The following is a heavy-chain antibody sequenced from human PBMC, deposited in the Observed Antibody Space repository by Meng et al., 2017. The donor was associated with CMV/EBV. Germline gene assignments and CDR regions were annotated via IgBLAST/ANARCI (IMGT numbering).Heavy chain of an antibody. CDR1: GFTFSSYA. D-gene: IGHD6-13*01. CDR3: ARVGQRENRGIAAAGRVY. Sequence: GESLKISCAASGFTFSSYAMHWVRQAPGKGLEWVAVISYDGSNKYYADSVKGRFTISRDNSKNTLYLQMNSLRAEDTAVYYCARVGQRENRGIAAAGRVYWGQGTLVTV. CDR2: ISYDGSNK. V-gene: IGHV3-30-3*01. J-gene: IGHJ4*02.